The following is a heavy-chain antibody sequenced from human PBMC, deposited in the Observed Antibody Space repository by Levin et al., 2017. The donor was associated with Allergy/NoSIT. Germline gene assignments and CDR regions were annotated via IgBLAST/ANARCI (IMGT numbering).Heavy chain of an antibody. D-gene: IGHD2-15*01. J-gene: IGHJ6*03. CDR2: IYYSGST. V-gene: IGHV4-59*01. Sequence: SETLSLTCTVSGGSISSYYWSWIRQPPGKGLEWIGYIYYSGSTNYNPSLKSRVTISVDTSKNQFSLKLSSVTAADTAVYYCARVKNIRSGYCSGGSCRYYYYYYMDVWGKGTTVTVSS. CDR1: GGSISSYY. CDR3: ARVKNIRSGYCSGGSCRYYYYYYMDV.